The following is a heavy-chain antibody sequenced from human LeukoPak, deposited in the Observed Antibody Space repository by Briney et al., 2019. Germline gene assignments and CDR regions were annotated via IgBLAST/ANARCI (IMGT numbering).Heavy chain of an antibody. D-gene: IGHD3-22*01. CDR1: GFTFSSYG. J-gene: IGHJ5*02. Sequence: GGSLRLSCAASGFTFSSYGMHWVRQAPGKGLEWVAFIRYDGSNKYYADSVKGRFTISRDNSKNTLYLQMNSLRAEDTALYYCAKVAAYYYDSSGYYYETWGQGTLVTVSS. CDR2: IRYDGSNK. V-gene: IGHV3-30*02. CDR3: AKVAAYYYDSSGYYYET.